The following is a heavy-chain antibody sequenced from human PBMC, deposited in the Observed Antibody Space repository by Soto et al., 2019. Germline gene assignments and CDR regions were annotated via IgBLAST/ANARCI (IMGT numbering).Heavy chain of an antibody. V-gene: IGHV1-18*01. D-gene: IGHD3-10*01. Sequence: QVQLVQSGAEVKKPGSSVKVSCKASGGTFSSYAISWVRQAPGQGLEWMGGISAYNGNTNYAQKLQGRVTMTTDTSTSTAYMELRSLRSDDTAVYYCARDERWPRGHYYYYGMDVWGQGTTVTVSS. CDR2: ISAYNGNT. CDR3: ARDERWPRGHYYYYGMDV. J-gene: IGHJ6*02. CDR1: GGTFSSYA.